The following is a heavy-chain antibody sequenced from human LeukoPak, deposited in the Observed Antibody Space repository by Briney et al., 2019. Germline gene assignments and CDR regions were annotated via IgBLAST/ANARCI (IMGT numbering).Heavy chain of an antibody. J-gene: IGHJ3*02. V-gene: IGHV3-21*01. D-gene: IGHD3-3*02. Sequence: TGGPLRLFCAASGFTYSSYTMNWLRQAPGQGLEGVSLISSSSSHIYYADSVKGRFTISRDNAKNPLYLQMNSLRAEDTAVYYCVRGILRGGLSYGRRQDALDIWGQGTMVIVSS. CDR2: ISSSSSHI. CDR3: VRGILRGGLSYGRRQDALDI. CDR1: GFTYSSYT.